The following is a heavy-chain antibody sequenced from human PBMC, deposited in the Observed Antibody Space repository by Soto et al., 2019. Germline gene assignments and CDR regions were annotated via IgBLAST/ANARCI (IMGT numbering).Heavy chain of an antibody. CDR2: ISYDGSNK. CDR1: GFTFSSYA. D-gene: IGHD3-9*01. Sequence: GGSLGLSCAASGFTFSSYAMHWVRQAPGKGLEWVAVISYDGSNKYYADSVKGRFTISRDNSKNTLYLQMNSLRAEDTAVYYCARDSGQYYDILTGYGNSGFDYWGQGTLVTVS. V-gene: IGHV3-30-3*01. CDR3: ARDSGQYYDILTGYGNSGFDY. J-gene: IGHJ4*02.